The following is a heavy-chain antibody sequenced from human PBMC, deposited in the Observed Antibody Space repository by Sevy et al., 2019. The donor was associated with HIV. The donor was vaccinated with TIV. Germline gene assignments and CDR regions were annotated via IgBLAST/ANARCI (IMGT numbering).Heavy chain of an antibody. CDR3: ASFSGRY. V-gene: IGHV3-21*01. J-gene: IGHJ4*02. Sequence: GGSLRLSCAASGFTFNAYSMNWVRQAPGKGLEWVSSISSSGDHIYYADSVKGRFTVSRDNAKNSLYLQINSLRVEDTAVYYCASFSGRYWGQGTLVTVSS. CDR2: ISSSGDHI. D-gene: IGHD1-26*01. CDR1: GFTFNAYS.